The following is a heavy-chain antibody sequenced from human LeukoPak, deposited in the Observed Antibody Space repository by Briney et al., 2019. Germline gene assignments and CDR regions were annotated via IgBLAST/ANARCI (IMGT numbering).Heavy chain of an antibody. V-gene: IGHV3-74*01. CDR1: GLTFSSYW. CDR2: INSDGSST. J-gene: IGHJ4*02. D-gene: IGHD3-10*01. CDR3: ARSFRSSGSENFDY. Sequence: GGSLRLSCAASGLTFSSYWMHWVRHAPGKGLVWVSRINSDGSSTSYADSVKGRFTISRDNAKNTLYLQMNSLRAEDTAVYYCARSFRSSGSENFDYWGQGTLVTVSS.